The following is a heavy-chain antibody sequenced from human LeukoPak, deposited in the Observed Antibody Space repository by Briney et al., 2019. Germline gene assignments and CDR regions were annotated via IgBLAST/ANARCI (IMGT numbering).Heavy chain of an antibody. CDR2: IKQDGSEK. V-gene: IGHV3-7*05. Sequence: GGSLRLSCAASGFSFGNYWMTWVRQAPGKGLEWVANIKQDGSEKYYVDSVKGRFTISRDNAKNSLFLQMNTLRAEDTAVYYCARGVASGYQIAHFDYWGQGALVTVSS. D-gene: IGHD3-22*01. CDR1: GFSFGNYW. CDR3: ARGVASGYQIAHFDY. J-gene: IGHJ4*02.